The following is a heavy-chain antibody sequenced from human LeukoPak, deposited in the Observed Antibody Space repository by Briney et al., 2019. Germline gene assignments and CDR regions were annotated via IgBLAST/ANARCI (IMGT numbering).Heavy chain of an antibody. V-gene: IGHV3-48*03. D-gene: IGHD1-1*01. Sequence: GGSLRLSCTASGFIFSSYETNWVRQAPGKALEWVSYISSGGSIIYYADSVRGRFTISRDNAKSSLFLQMNSLRAEDTAIYFCARDPPGTTMCCDYWGQGTLVSVSS. CDR3: ARDPPGTTMCCDY. CDR2: ISSGGSII. CDR1: GFIFSSYE. J-gene: IGHJ4*02.